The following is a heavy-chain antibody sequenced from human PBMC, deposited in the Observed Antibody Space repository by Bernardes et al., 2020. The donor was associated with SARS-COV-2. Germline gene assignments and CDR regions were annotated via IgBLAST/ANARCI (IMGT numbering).Heavy chain of an antibody. J-gene: IGHJ6*02. CDR2: ISYEGSKK. Sequence: GGSLRLCCVASGFTFNNFGMHWVRQAPGKGLEWVAVISYEGSKKYYADSVEGRFTISKDNSKNTVYLQMNSLRPEDTAVYYCAKVQAIFWIRPQYSAMDVWGQGTTVAVSS. V-gene: IGHV3-30*18. D-gene: IGHD3-3*01. CDR1: GFTFNNFG. CDR3: AKVQAIFWIRPQYSAMDV.